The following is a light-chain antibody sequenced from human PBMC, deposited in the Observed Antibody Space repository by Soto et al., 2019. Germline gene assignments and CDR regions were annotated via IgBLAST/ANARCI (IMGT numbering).Light chain of an antibody. CDR1: QSVRSY. CDR2: DAS. Sequence: EIVLTQSPATLSLSTGERATLSCRASQSVRSYLAWYQQKPGQAPRLLIYDASNRATGIPARFSGSGSGTDFTLSISSLDPEDFAVYYCQQRSNWPLTFGGGTKAEIK. V-gene: IGKV3-11*01. J-gene: IGKJ4*01. CDR3: QQRSNWPLT.